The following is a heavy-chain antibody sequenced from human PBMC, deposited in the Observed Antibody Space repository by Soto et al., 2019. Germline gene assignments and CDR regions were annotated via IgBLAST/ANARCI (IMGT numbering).Heavy chain of an antibody. J-gene: IGHJ6*02. Sequence: QVQLQQWGAGLLKPSETLSLTCAVYGGSFSGYYWSWIRQPPGKGLEWIGEIDHSGSTNYNPSLKSRVTISVDTSKNQFSLKLSSVTAADTAVYYCARGDQYDYYYGMDVWGQGTTVTVSS. CDR3: ARGDQYDYYYGMDV. CDR1: GGSFSGYY. CDR2: IDHSGST. V-gene: IGHV4-34*01.